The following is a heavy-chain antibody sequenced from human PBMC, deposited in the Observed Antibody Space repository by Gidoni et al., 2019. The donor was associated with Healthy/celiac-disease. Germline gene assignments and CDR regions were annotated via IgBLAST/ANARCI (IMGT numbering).Heavy chain of an antibody. D-gene: IGHD4-17*01. CDR2: IRSKAYGGTT. J-gene: IGHJ3*02. CDR3: TRDAPSDGDYEAFDI. Sequence: VQLVESGGGLVQPGRSLRLSCTASGFTFGDYAMSWVRQAPGKGLEWLGFIRSKAYGGTTEYAASVKGSCTISRDDSKSIAYLQMNSLKTADTAVYYCTRDAPSDGDYEAFDIWGQGTMVTVSS. CDR1: GFTFGDYA. V-gene: IGHV3-49*04.